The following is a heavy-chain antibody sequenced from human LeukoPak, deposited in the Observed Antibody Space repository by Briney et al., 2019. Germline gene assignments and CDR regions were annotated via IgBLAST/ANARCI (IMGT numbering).Heavy chain of an antibody. D-gene: IGHD3-16*01. J-gene: IGHJ6*02. CDR3: ARDVGFAGNLDV. Sequence: GGSLSLSCEASGFTFLNYAMHWVRPAPGKGLEWVSAINWNSVHMNYADSVKGRFTISRDNAKNSLYLQMNSLRPEDTALYYCARDVGFAGNLDVWGQGTTVTVFS. CDR1: GFTFLNYA. V-gene: IGHV3-9*01. CDR2: INWNSVHM.